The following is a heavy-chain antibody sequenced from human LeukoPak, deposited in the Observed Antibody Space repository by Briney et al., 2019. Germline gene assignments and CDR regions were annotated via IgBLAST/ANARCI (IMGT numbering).Heavy chain of an antibody. CDR1: GGSISSGSYY. V-gene: IGHV4-61*02. J-gene: IGHJ4*02. Sequence: PSETLSLTCTVSGGSISSGSYYWSWIRQPAGKGLEWIGRIYTSGSTNYNPSLKSRVTISVDTSKNQFSLKLSSVTAADTAVYYCARRSPTVCFDYWGQGTLVTVSS. CDR3: ARRSPTVCFDY. D-gene: IGHD4-17*01. CDR2: IYTSGST.